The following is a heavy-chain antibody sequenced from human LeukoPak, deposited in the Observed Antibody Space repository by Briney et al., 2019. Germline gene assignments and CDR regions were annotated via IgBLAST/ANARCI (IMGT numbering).Heavy chain of an antibody. CDR3: ARMCSGDSEPNSSYYFDY. CDR1: GGSISSYY. CDR2: IYYSGST. J-gene: IGHJ4*02. V-gene: IGHV4-59*01. D-gene: IGHD3-10*02. Sequence: SETLSLTCTVSGGSISSYYWSWIRQPPGKGLEWIGYIYYSGSTNYNPSLKSRVTISVDTSKNQFSLKLSSVTAADTAVYYCARMCSGDSEPNSSYYFDYWGQGTLVTVSS.